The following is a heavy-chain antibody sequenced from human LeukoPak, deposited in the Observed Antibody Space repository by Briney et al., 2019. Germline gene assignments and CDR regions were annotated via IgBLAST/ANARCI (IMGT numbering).Heavy chain of an antibody. CDR3: ARGKVVSTTIDAFDI. CDR1: GYSFTSYW. V-gene: IGHV5-51*01. CDR2: IYPGDSDT. J-gene: IGHJ3*02. D-gene: IGHD5/OR15-5a*01. Sequence: GESLKISCKGSGYSFTSYWIGWVRQMPGKGLEWMGIIYPGDSDTRYSPSFQGQVTISADKSISTAYLQWSSLKASDTAMYYCARGKVVSTTIDAFDIWGQGTMVTVSS.